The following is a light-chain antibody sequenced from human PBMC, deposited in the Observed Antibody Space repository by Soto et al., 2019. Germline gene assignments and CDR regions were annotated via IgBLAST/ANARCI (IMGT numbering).Light chain of an antibody. CDR1: QSISSW. CDR3: QQYNSYSYT. CDR2: DAS. J-gene: IGKJ2*01. V-gene: IGKV1-5*01. Sequence: GDRVTITCRASQSISSWLAWYQQKPGKAPKLLIYDASRLASGVPSRFSGSGSGTEFTLTISSLQPDDFATYYCQQYNSYSYTFGQGTKLEI.